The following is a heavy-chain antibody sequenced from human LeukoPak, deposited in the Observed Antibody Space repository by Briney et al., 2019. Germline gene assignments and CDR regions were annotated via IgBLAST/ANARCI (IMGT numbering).Heavy chain of an antibody. J-gene: IGHJ4*02. CDR2: ISGSGGNT. Sequence: GGSLRLSCAASGFTFSSYAMSWVRQAPGKGLEWVSAISGSGGNTYYADSVKGRFTISRDNSKNTLYLQMNSLRAEDAAVYYCANGGATLTFDYWGQGTLVTVSS. CDR1: GFTFSSYA. CDR3: ANGGATLTFDY. D-gene: IGHD1-26*01. V-gene: IGHV3-23*01.